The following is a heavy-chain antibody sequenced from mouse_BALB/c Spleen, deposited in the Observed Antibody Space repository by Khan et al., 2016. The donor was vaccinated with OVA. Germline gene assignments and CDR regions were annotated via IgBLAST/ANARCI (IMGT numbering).Heavy chain of an antibody. Sequence: QVQLKESGPGLVQPSQSLSITCTVSGFSLTTYGVHWVRQSPGKGLEWLGLIWSGGNTDYNAAFISRLSITKDNSKSQVFFKMNRPQAADTAMYYCARNSYMYVFTCWGPGTLVTVSA. CDR1: GFSLTTYG. V-gene: IGHV2-2*01. D-gene: IGHD2-14*01. J-gene: IGHJ3*01. CDR2: IWSGGNT. CDR3: ARNSYMYVFTC.